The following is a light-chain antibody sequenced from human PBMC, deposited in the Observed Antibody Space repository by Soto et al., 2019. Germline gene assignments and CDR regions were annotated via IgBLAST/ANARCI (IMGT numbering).Light chain of an antibody. J-gene: IGLJ6*01. CDR1: SSTVGSNH. CDR3: AAWDDNFSTSV. Sequence: QSALTHPPSASLTPGHRVTISCSGYSSTVGSNHVYWYQKFPGMAPKLLISKNNQRPSGVPDRFSGSKSGTSASLAISGLRSEDEADYYCAAWDDNFSTSVFGSGTKV. V-gene: IGLV1-47*01. CDR2: KNN.